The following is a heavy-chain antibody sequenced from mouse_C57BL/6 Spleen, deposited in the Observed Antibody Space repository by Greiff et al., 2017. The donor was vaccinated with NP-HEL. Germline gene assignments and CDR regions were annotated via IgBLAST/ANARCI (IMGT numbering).Heavy chain of an antibody. CDR3: ARHEDKHSHYYGSPFAY. D-gene: IGHD1-1*01. Sequence: QVQLQQSGAELVKPGASVKLSCKASGYTFTEYTIHWVKQRSGQGLEWIGWFYPGSGSIKYNEKFKDKATLTADKSSSTVYMELSRLTSEDSAVYFCARHEDKHSHYYGSPFAYWGQGTLVTVSA. V-gene: IGHV1-62-2*01. CDR2: FYPGSGSI. CDR1: GYTFTEYT. J-gene: IGHJ3*01.